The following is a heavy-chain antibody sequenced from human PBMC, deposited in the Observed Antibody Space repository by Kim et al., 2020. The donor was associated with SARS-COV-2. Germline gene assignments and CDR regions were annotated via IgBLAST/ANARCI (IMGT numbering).Heavy chain of an antibody. CDR2: VSYDGTKK. CDR1: GFTFSNYG. D-gene: IGHD6-19*01. CDR3: AEPSLAGLYYYYGLDV. V-gene: IGHV3-30*18. Sequence: GGSLRLSCAASGFTFSNYGMHWVRQAPGKALEWVAVVSYDGTKKDYGDSVKGRFTVSRDNSKDTLYLQINRLRPEDTAVYYCAEPSLAGLYYYYGLDVWGQGTTVTVSS. J-gene: IGHJ6*02.